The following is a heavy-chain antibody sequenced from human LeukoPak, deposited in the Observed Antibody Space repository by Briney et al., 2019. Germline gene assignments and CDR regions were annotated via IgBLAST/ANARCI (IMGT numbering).Heavy chain of an antibody. D-gene: IGHD5-18*01. J-gene: IGHJ4*02. CDR1: GFTFSSYG. Sequence: GSLRLSCAASGFTFSSYGMHWVRQPPGKGLEWIGSIYYSGSTYYNPSLKSRVTISVDTSKNQFSLKLSSVTAADTAVYYCARHPSYGYDYWGQGTLVTVSS. CDR2: IYYSGST. CDR3: ARHPSYGYDY. V-gene: IGHV4-39*01.